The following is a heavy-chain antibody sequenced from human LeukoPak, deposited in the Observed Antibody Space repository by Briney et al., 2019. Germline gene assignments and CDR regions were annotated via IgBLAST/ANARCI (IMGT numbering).Heavy chain of an antibody. J-gene: IGHJ5*02. CDR3: ESTTGP. D-gene: IGHD1-7*01. V-gene: IGHV3-7*01. Sequence: GGSPRLSCAASGFTFNYYWMRWVRQAPGKGLEWVATIKEDGSEKYYVDSVRGRFTVSIDNAKNSLYLQMSSLRVEDTAVYYCESTTGPWGQGTLVTVSS. CDR1: GFTFNYYW. CDR2: IKEDGSEK.